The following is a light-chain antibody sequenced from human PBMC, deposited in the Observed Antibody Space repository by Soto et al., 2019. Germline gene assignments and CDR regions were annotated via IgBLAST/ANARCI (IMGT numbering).Light chain of an antibody. CDR2: DVS. CDR1: NSDVGGYNY. V-gene: IGLV2-11*01. J-gene: IGLJ1*01. Sequence: QSALTQPPSVCGSPGQSVNISFTWTNSDVGGYNYVSWYQQHPGKSPKLMIYDVSKRPSGVLDRFSGSKSGNTASLTISGLQAEDEADYYCCSYGGSYTYVFGSGTKVTVL. CDR3: CSYGGSYTYV.